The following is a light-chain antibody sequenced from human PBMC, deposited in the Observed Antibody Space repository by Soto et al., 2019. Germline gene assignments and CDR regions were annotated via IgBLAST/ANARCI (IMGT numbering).Light chain of an antibody. V-gene: IGLV2-8*01. J-gene: IGLJ1*01. Sequence: QSALTQPPSASGSPGQSVTISCTGTSSDVVGYNYVSWYQQHPGKAPKLMIYEVSKRPSGVPDRFSGSKSGNTASLTVSGLQAEDEADYYCSSYAGNNNFLYVFGTGTKVTVL. CDR1: SSDVVGYNY. CDR2: EVS. CDR3: SSYAGNNNFLYV.